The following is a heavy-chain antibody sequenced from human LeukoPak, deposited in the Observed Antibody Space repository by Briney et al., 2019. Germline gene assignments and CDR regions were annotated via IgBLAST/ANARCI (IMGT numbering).Heavy chain of an antibody. V-gene: IGHV3-23*01. J-gene: IGHJ4*02. Sequence: GESLRLSCAASGFTFSSYAMSWVRQAPGKGLEWVSAISGSGGSTYYADSVKGRFTISRDNSKNTLYLQMNSLRAEDTAVYYCAKDLEWYSSGWSYNDYWGQGTLVTVSS. CDR3: AKDLEWYSSGWSYNDY. CDR2: ISGSGGST. CDR1: GFTFSSYA. D-gene: IGHD6-19*01.